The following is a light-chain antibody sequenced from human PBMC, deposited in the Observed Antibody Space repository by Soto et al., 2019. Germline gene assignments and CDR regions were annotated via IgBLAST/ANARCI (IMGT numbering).Light chain of an antibody. CDR2: TAS. CDR3: QQYGSSPQT. J-gene: IGKJ1*01. V-gene: IGKV3-20*01. Sequence: EIVLTQSPGTLSLSPGERATLSCRASQSISYNYLAWDQQRPGQAPRLLVSTASHRPAGIPAMFSGSGSATDFPLNISRLEPEDFAVYYCQQYGSSPQTCGQGPTVEIK. CDR1: QSISYNY.